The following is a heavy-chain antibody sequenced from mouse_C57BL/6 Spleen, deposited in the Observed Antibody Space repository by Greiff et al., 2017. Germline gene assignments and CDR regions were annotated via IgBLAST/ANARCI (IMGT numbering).Heavy chain of an antibody. CDR2: IWRGGST. Sequence: QVQLQQSGPGLVQPSQSLSITCTVSGFSLTSYGVHWVRQSPGKGLEWLGVIWRGGSTDYNAAFMSRLSITKDNSKSQVFFKMNSLQADDTAIYYCAKWGIYYDYGGGYAMDYWGQETSVTVSS. V-gene: IGHV2-5*01. CDR1: GFSLTSYG. J-gene: IGHJ4*01. D-gene: IGHD2-4*01. CDR3: AKWGIYYDYGGGYAMDY.